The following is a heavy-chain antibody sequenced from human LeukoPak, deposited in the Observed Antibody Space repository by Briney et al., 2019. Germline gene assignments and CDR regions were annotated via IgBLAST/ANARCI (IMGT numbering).Heavy chain of an antibody. J-gene: IGHJ4*02. D-gene: IGHD5-18*01. CDR3: ARPRWSYGLFDY. Sequence: GSLRLSCAASGFTFSSYAMSWVRQAPGKGLEWSGSIYYSGSTYYNPSLKSRVTISVDTSKNQFSLKLSSVTAADTAVYYCARPRWSYGLFDYWGQGTLVTVSS. CDR2: IYYSGST. CDR1: GFTFSSYA. V-gene: IGHV4-39*01.